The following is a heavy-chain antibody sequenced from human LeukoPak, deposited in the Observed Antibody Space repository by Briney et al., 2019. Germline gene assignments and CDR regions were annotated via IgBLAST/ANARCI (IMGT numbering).Heavy chain of an antibody. CDR3: ARARRDAYNNDVWSKSPTYCFDY. CDR2: ISYTGST. Sequence: PSETLSLTCTVSGASITNNHWTWIRQPPGKGLESIGYISYTGSTNYNPSLESRLNMSLDTSKNQISLKLKSVTAADTAVYYCARARRDAYNNDVWSKSPTYCFDYWGPGTLVTVS. V-gene: IGHV4-59*12. D-gene: IGHD5-24*01. J-gene: IGHJ4*02. CDR1: GASITNNH.